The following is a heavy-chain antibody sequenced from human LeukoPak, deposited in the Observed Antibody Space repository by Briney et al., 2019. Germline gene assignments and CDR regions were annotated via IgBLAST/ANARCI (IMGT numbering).Heavy chain of an antibody. D-gene: IGHD6-13*01. Sequence: SETLSLTCTVSGGSIRSGDYYWSWIRQPPGKGLEWIGYIYYSGNTYYNPSLKSRVTISVDTSKKQLSLKLSSVTAADTAVYYCARTAGYFDYWGQGTLVTVSS. V-gene: IGHV4-30-4*02. CDR2: IYYSGNT. CDR1: GGSIRSGDYY. CDR3: ARTAGYFDY. J-gene: IGHJ4*02.